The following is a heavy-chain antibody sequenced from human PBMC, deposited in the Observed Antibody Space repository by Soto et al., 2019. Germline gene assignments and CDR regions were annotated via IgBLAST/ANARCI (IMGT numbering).Heavy chain of an antibody. V-gene: IGHV4-59*01. CDR1: GGSMSRNY. CDR2: IYYSGST. J-gene: IGHJ4*02. Sequence: SETLSLTCTVSGGSMSRNYWSWIRQPPGKGLEWIGYIYYSGSTDYNPSLKIRVTILVDTSKSQFSLKLSSVTAADTAVYFCARLSGAGRQQVTTFDFDYWGQGALVTVSS. CDR3: ARLSGAGRQQVTTFDFDY. D-gene: IGHD2-15*01.